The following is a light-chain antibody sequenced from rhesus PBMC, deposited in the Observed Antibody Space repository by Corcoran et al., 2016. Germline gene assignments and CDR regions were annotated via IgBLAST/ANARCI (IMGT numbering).Light chain of an antibody. CDR2: KAS. Sequence: DIQMTQSPSSLSASVGDKVTITCRASQGISRWIAWYQQKPGKAPKLLIYKASSLQSGVPSRFSGCGSGTVFTLTISSLHPADSAAYYCQHYYDNPYGFGQGTKVEIK. J-gene: IGKJ2*01. CDR3: QHYYDNPYG. V-gene: IGKV1-21*01. CDR1: QGISRW.